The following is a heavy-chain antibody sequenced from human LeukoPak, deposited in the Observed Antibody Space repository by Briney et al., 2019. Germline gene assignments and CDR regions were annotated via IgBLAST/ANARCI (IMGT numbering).Heavy chain of an antibody. D-gene: IGHD1-26*01. V-gene: IGHV1-2*06. CDR2: INPNSGGT. CDR3: ARVYYSGSYSDY. Sequence: ASVKVSCKASGYTFTGYYMHWVRQAPGQGLEWMGRINPNSGGTNYAQKFQGRVTMTRDTSISTAYMELSRLRSDDTAVYYCARVYYSGSYSDYWDQGTLVTVSS. CDR1: GYTFTGYY. J-gene: IGHJ4*02.